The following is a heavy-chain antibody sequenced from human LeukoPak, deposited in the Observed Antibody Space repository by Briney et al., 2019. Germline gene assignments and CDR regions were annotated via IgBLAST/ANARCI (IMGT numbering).Heavy chain of an antibody. CDR1: GGSISGSY. CDR3: GRYDSSSAGFDF. D-gene: IGHD2-2*01. Sequence: KPSETLSLTCTVSGGSISGSYWSWIRQPPGKGLEWVGYIYYNGATYYSPSLKSRVTISVDTSQSQFSLKMNSVTAADTAIYFCGRYDSSSAGFDFWGQGTLVTVSS. V-gene: IGHV4-59*01. CDR2: IYYNGAT. J-gene: IGHJ4*02.